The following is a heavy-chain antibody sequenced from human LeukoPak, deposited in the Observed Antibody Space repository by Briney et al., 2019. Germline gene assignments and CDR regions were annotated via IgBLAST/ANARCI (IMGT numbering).Heavy chain of an antibody. D-gene: IGHD2-2*02. CDR3: ARVGLPGYCSSTSCHIPYWYFDL. Sequence: ASVNVSCKASGYTFTIYDINWVRQAPGQGLGWMGWMNPNRGNTGYAQKFQGRVTMTRNTSISTAYMELSSLRSEDTAVYYCARVGLPGYCSSTSCHIPYWYFDLWGRGTLVTVSS. CDR1: GYTFTIYD. V-gene: IGHV1-8*01. CDR2: MNPNRGNT. J-gene: IGHJ2*01.